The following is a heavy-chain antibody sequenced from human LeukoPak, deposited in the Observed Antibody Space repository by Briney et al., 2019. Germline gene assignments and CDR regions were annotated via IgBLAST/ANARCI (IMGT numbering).Heavy chain of an antibody. CDR3: VRGRKNLDY. J-gene: IGHJ4*02. CDR2: IRTKAYGSAT. V-gene: IGHV3-49*03. CDR1: GFRFGEYG. Sequence: GGSLRLSCTASGFRFGEYGMTWFRQAPGKGLEWVGLIRTKAYGSATEYAGSVKGRFTISRDDSKSIAYLQTDSLKTEDTAVYYCVRGRKNLDYWGQGTLVTVSS. D-gene: IGHD3-10*01.